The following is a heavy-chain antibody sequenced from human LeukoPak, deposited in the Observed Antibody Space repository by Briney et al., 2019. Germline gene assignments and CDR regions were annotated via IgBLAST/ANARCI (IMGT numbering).Heavy chain of an antibody. CDR1: GGSISSGDYY. CDR3: ARSSGYFPINWFDP. J-gene: IGHJ5*02. Sequence: PSETLSLTCTVSGGSISSGDYYWSWSREPPGKGLEWSGYIYYSGSTYYNPSLKSRVTISVDASKNQFSLKLSSVTAADTAVYYCARSSGYFPINWFDPWGQGTLVTVSS. D-gene: IGHD3-22*01. V-gene: IGHV4-30-4*01. CDR2: IYYSGST.